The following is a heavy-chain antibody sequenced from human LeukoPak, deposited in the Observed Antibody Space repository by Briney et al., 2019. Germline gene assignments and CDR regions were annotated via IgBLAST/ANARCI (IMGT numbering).Heavy chain of an antibody. J-gene: IGHJ4*02. CDR1: GYTLTELS. D-gene: IGHD5-18*01. CDR2: FDPEDGET. CDR3: ATRPLWLRQRPFDY. Sequence: ASVKVSCKVSGYTLTELSTHWVRQAPGKGLEWMGGFDPEDGETIYAQKFQGRVTMTEDTSTDTAYMELSSLRSEDTAVYYCATRPLWLRQRPFDYWGQGTLVTVSS. V-gene: IGHV1-24*01.